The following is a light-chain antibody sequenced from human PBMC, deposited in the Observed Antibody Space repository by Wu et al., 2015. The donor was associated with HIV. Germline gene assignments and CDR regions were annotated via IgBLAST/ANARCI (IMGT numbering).Light chain of an antibody. CDR3: QQYGSSRWA. Sequence: EIVLTQSPGTLSLSPGERATLSCRASQSVSSSYLAWYQQKPGQAPRLLIYGASSRATGIPDRFSGSGPGTDFTLTISRLEPEDFAVYYCQQYGSSRWAFGQGTKVEIK. CDR1: QSVSSSY. J-gene: IGKJ1*01. CDR2: GAS. V-gene: IGKV3-20*01.